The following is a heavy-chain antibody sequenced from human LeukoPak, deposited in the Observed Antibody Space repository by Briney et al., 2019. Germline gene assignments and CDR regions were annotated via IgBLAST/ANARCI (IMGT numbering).Heavy chain of an antibody. Sequence: GGSLRLSCAASGFSFSSYGISWVRQAPGKGLEWVSAISGSGGSTYYADSVKGRFTISRDNSKNTLYLQMNSLRAEDTAVYYCAKVREGRGWNYFDYWGQGTLVTVSS. CDR3: AKVREGRGWNYFDY. V-gene: IGHV3-23*01. D-gene: IGHD3-10*01. CDR1: GFSFSSYG. J-gene: IGHJ4*02. CDR2: ISGSGGST.